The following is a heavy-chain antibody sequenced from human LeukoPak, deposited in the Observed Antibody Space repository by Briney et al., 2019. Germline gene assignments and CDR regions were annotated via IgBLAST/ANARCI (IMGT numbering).Heavy chain of an antibody. D-gene: IGHD3-22*01. CDR1: GFTFSSYS. CDR3: ARGGNYYDSGDYDNWFDT. Sequence: PGGSLRLSCAASGFTFSSYSMNWVRQAPGKGLEWVSGINCKGGNTGYADSVRGRFTISRDNAKNTLYLQMDSLRVEDTAFYYCARGGNYYDSGDYDNWFDTWGQGTVVTVSS. CDR2: INCKGGNT. J-gene: IGHJ5*02. V-gene: IGHV3-20*04.